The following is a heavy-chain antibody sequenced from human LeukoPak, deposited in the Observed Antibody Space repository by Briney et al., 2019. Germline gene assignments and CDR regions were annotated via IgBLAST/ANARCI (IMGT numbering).Heavy chain of an antibody. D-gene: IGHD3-3*01. V-gene: IGHV3-30*02. J-gene: IGHJ4*02. CDR1: GFTFSGCG. CDR2: IQYDGNKK. Sequence: GGSLRLSCAASGFTFSGCGMYWVRQAPGKGLEWVAFIQYDGNKKDYADSVKGRITISRDNSKNTLYLQMNSLRAEDTAVYYCATWAATILGTDYWGQGTLVTVSS. CDR3: ATWAATILGTDY.